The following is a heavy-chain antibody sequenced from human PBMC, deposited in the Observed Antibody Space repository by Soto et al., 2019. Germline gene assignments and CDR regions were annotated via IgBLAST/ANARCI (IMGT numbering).Heavy chain of an antibody. Sequence: EVQVVESGGGVVQPGGSLRLSCTVSGFTFSSHWMHWVRQAPGKGLVWVSRLNGDGSSTHYGDSLRGRVIISRDNAKNTVYLQIDSLRDEDSAVYYCARGLKNYYAMDVWGQGTTVTVSS. V-gene: IGHV3-74*01. CDR1: GFTFSSHW. CDR3: ARGLKNYYAMDV. CDR2: LNGDGSST. J-gene: IGHJ6*02.